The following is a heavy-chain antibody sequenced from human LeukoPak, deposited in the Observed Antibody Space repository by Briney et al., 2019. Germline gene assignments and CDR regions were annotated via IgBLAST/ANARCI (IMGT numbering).Heavy chain of an antibody. CDR3: AKGGGYYDRFAFDI. D-gene: IGHD3-22*01. J-gene: IGHJ3*02. CDR2: INPSGGST. Sequence: ASVKGSCNASGYTFTSYYMHWVRQAPGQGLEWRGIINPSGGSTSYAQKFQGRVTMTRDMSTSTVYIELSSLRSEDTAVYSCAKGGGYYDRFAFDIWGQGTMVTVSS. V-gene: IGHV1-46*01. CDR1: GYTFTSYY.